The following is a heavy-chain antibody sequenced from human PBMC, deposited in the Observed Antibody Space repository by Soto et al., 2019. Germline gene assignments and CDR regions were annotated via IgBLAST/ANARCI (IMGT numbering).Heavy chain of an antibody. Sequence: GASVKVSCKASGGTFSSYTISWVRQAPGPGLEWMGRIIPILGIANYAQKFQGRVTITADKSTSTAYMELSSLRSEDTAVYYCAREEGTLVATTRNNCFNVAFGYWGRGTLVTVSS. V-gene: IGHV1-69*04. J-gene: IGHJ4*02. CDR2: IIPILGIA. D-gene: IGHD5-12*01. CDR1: GGTFSSYT. CDR3: AREEGTLVATTRNNCFNVAFGY.